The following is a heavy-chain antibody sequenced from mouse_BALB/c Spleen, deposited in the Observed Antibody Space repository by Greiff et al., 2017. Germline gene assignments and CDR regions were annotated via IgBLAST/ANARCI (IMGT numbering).Heavy chain of an antibody. Sequence: EVKVEESGGGLVQPGGSLRLSCATSGFTFTDYYMSWVRQPPGKALEWLGFIRNKANGYTTEYSASVKGRFTISRDNSQSILYLQMNTLRAEDSATYYCARAYYYYGSSLYYAMDYWGQGTSVTVSS. D-gene: IGHD1-1*01. CDR1: GFTFTDYY. J-gene: IGHJ4*01. V-gene: IGHV7-3*02. CDR2: IRNKANGYTT. CDR3: ARAYYYYGSSLYYAMDY.